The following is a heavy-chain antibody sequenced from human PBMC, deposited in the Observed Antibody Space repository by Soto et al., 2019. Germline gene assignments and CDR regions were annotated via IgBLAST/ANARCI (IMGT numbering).Heavy chain of an antibody. CDR2: IISSGST. D-gene: IGHD6-13*01. V-gene: IGHV4-61*07. J-gene: IGHJ4*02. CDR3: ARQRIAAAQYYFDY. Sequence: WTWIRQSPGKGLEWMGYIISSGSTDYNPPLKSRVTISVDTSKNEFSLKLRSVTAADTAVYYCARQRIAAAQYYFDYWGQGMLVTVSS.